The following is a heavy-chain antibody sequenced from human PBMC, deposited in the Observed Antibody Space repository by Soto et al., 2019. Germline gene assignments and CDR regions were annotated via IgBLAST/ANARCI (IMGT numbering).Heavy chain of an antibody. CDR2: ISYNGNT. V-gene: IGHV1-18*04. J-gene: IGHJ4*02. Sequence: ASVKVSCKAFGYTFTNYGITWVRQAPGQGLEWMGWISYNGNTNYAQKYQGRVTMTTDTSTSTAYMELRSLTSDDTAVYYCARVEDYFDSSGYAHWGQGTLVTVSS. CDR1: GYTFTNYG. CDR3: ARVEDYFDSSGYAH. D-gene: IGHD3-22*01.